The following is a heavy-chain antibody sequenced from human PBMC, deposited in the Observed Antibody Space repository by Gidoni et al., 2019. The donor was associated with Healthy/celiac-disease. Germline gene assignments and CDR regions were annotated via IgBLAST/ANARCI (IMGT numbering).Heavy chain of an antibody. CDR3: ARADAPLRYFDWSLDY. CDR2: IYYSGST. J-gene: IGHJ4*02. D-gene: IGHD3-9*01. V-gene: IGHV4-30-4*01. CDR1: GGSISSGDYY. Sequence: QVQLQESGPGLVKPSQTLSLTCTVSGGSISSGDYYWSWIRQPPGKGLEWIGYIYYSGSTYYNPSLKSRVTISVDTSKNQFSLKLSSVTAADTAVYYCARADAPLRYFDWSLDYWGQGTLVTVSS.